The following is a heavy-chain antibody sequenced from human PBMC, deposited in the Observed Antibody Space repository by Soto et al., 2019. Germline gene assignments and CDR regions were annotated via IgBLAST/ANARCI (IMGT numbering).Heavy chain of an antibody. CDR2: FDPEDGET. CDR1: GYTLTELS. CDR3: ATEPHDFWSGGRNWFDP. V-gene: IGHV1-24*01. Sequence: GASVKVSFKVSGYTLTELSMHWVRQAPGKGLEWMEGFDPEDGETIYAQKFQGRVTMTEDTSTDTAYMELSSLRSEDTAVYYCATEPHDFWSGGRNWFDPWGQGTLVTVSS. D-gene: IGHD3-3*01. J-gene: IGHJ5*02.